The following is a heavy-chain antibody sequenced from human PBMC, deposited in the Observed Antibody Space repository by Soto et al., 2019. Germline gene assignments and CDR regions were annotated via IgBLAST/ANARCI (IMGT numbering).Heavy chain of an antibody. J-gene: IGHJ6*02. D-gene: IGHD2-15*01. CDR1: GFTFSSYA. Sequence: QVQLVESGGGVVQPGRSLRLSCAASGFTFSSYAMHWVRQAPGKGLEWVAVISYDGSNKYYADSVKGRFTISRDNSKNTMYLQMNSLRAEDTAVYYCARDLGYCSGGSACPYSMDVWGQGTTVTVSS. V-gene: IGHV3-30-3*01. CDR3: ARDLGYCSGGSACPYSMDV. CDR2: ISYDGSNK.